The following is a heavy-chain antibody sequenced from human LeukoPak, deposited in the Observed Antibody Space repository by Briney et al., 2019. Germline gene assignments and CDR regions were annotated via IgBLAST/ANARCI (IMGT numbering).Heavy chain of an antibody. V-gene: IGHV4-61*02. Sequence: SQTLSLTCTVSGGSVSSGSYYWSWIRQPAGKGLEWIGRFYSSGNTEYNPSLKSRVTISVDTSKTQFSLRLSSVTAADTAVYYCVRDLDWGAFDIWGQGKMVTVSS. J-gene: IGHJ3*02. CDR3: VRDLDWGAFDI. CDR2: FYSSGNT. CDR1: GGSVSSGSYY. D-gene: IGHD7-27*01.